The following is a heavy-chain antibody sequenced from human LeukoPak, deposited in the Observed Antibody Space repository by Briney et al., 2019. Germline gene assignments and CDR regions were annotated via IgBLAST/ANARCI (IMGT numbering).Heavy chain of an antibody. CDR2: IYYSGST. CDR3: AAYSWSGYPWFDP. V-gene: IGHV4-59*08. CDR1: GGSISSYY. D-gene: IGHD3-3*01. Sequence: SETLSLTCTDSGGSISSYYWSWIRQPPGKGLEWIGYIYYSGSTNYNPSLKSRVTISVDTSKNQFSLRLSSVTAADTAIYYCAAYSWSGYPWFDPWGQGTLVTVSS. J-gene: IGHJ5*02.